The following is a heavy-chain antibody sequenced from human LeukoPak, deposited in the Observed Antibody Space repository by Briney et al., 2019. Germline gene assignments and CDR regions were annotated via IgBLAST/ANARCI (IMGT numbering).Heavy chain of an antibody. CDR1: GFTFSSYS. D-gene: IGHD1-26*01. CDR2: ISSSGNTI. Sequence: PGGSLRLSCAASGFTFSSYSMNWVRQAPGKGLEWVSYISSSGNTIYYADSVKGRFTISRDNAKNSLYLQMNSLRAEDTAVYYCATEKQSGSYIEYWGQGALVTVSS. CDR3: ATEKQSGSYIEY. V-gene: IGHV3-48*04. J-gene: IGHJ4*02.